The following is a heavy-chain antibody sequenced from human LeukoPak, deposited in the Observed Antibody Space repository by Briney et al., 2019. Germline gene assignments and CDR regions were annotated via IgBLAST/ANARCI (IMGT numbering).Heavy chain of an antibody. CDR3: AKELVVVPAASLGSDY. D-gene: IGHD2-2*01. V-gene: IGHV3-23*01. CDR1: GFTFSSYA. CDR2: ISGSGGST. Sequence: QSGGSLRLSCAASGFTFSSYAMSWVRQAPGKGLEWVSAISGSGGSTYYADSVKGRFTISRDNSKNTLNLQMNSLRAEDTAVYYCAKELVVVPAASLGSDYWGQGTLVTVSS. J-gene: IGHJ4*02.